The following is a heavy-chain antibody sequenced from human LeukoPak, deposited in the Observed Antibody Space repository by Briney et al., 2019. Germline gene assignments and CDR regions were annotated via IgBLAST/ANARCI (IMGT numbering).Heavy chain of an antibody. J-gene: IGHJ3*02. Sequence: SETLSLTCTVSGGSISSSSYYWGWIRQPPGKGLEWIGSIYYSGSTYYNPSLKSRVTISVDTSKNQFSLKLSSVTAADTAVYYCATLPAIFDLFGAFDIWGQGTMVTVSS. CDR3: ATLPAIFDLFGAFDI. V-gene: IGHV4-39*01. CDR1: GGSISSSSYY. CDR2: IYYSGST. D-gene: IGHD3-3*01.